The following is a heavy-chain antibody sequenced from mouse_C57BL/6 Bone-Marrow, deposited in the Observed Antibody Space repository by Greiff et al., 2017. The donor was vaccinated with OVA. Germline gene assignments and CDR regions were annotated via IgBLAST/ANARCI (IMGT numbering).Heavy chain of an antibody. CDR1: GFTFSDYG. CDR3: AREVRWYFDG. CDR2: ISSGSSTI. Sequence: EVKLVESGGGLVKPGGSLKLSCAASGFTFSDYGMHWVRQAPEKGLEWVAYISSGSSTIYYADTVKGRFTISRDNAKDTLFLQMTSLRSEGTAMYYCAREVRWYFDGWGTGTTVTVSS. J-gene: IGHJ1*03. D-gene: IGHD2-1*01. V-gene: IGHV5-17*01.